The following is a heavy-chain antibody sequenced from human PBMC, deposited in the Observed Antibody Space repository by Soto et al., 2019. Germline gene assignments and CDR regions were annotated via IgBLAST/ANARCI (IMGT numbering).Heavy chain of an antibody. Sequence: SETLSLTCTVSGGSISSSSYYWGWIRQPPGKGLEWVGTIYHNGGTYYGPSLKSRVTISVDTSKNQFSLKLSSVTAADTAVYYCGRQLTLYGDIDYWGQGTLVTVSS. V-gene: IGHV4-39*01. J-gene: IGHJ4*02. CDR2: IYHNGGT. CDR3: GRQLTLYGDIDY. D-gene: IGHD4-17*01. CDR1: GGSISSSSYY.